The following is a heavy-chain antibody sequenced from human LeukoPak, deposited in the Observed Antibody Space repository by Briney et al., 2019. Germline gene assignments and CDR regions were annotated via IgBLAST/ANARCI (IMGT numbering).Heavy chain of an antibody. D-gene: IGHD4-17*01. CDR3: ARVNTDYVTYYYYYYMDV. J-gene: IGHJ6*03. V-gene: IGHV3-48*01. CDR2: ISSSSSTI. CDR1: GSTFSSYS. Sequence: GGSLRLSCAASGSTFSSYSMNWVRQAPGKGLEWVSYISSSSSTIYYADSVKGRFTISRDNAKNSLYLQMNSLRAEDTAVYYCARVNTDYVTYYYYYYMDVWGKGTTVTISS.